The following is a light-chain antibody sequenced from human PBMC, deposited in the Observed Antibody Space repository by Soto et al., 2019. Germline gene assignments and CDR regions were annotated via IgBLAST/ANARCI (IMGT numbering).Light chain of an antibody. V-gene: IGKV1-8*01. CDR3: QQSYSSPLT. CDR2: DAS. CDR1: QDIGSF. J-gene: IGKJ4*01. Sequence: AIRMTHSPSSLSASTLDIVAITFRASQDIGSFLAWYQQKPGKAPKLLIYDASTLQSGVPSRFGGSGSGTDFTLTISSLQPEDFATYYCQQSYSSPLTFGGGTKVDIK.